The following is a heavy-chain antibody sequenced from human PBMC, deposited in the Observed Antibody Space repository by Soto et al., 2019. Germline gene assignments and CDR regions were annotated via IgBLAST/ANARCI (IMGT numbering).Heavy chain of an antibody. CDR3: ATEYSSGWYPYNWFDP. CDR2: INPNSGGT. D-gene: IGHD6-19*01. Sequence: GASVKVSCKASGYTFTGYYMHWVRQAPGQGLEWMGWINPNSGGTNYAQKFQGRVTVTRDTSISTAYMELSRLRSDDTAVYYCATEYSSGWYPYNWFDPWGQGTLVTVSS. J-gene: IGHJ5*02. CDR1: GYTFTGYY. V-gene: IGHV1-2*02.